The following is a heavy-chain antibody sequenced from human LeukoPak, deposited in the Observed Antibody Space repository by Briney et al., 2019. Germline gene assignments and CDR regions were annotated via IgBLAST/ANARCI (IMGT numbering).Heavy chain of an antibody. CDR1: GFTFSRNG. Sequence: PGGSLRLSCAASGFTFSRNGMHGVRQAPGKGLEGVAVILPDGSDKYYAESVTGRFTISRDNSKNTLYLQMNSLRADDTAVYYCARNARYSVFDLWGQGTMVTVSS. V-gene: IGHV3-33*01. J-gene: IGHJ3*01. CDR3: ARNARYSVFDL. CDR2: ILPDGSDK. D-gene: IGHD1-14*01.